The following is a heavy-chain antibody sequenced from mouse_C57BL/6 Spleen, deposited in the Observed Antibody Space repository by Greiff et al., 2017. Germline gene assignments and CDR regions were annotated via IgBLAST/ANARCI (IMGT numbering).Heavy chain of an antibody. Sequence: QVQLQQSGPELVKPGASVKISCKASGYTFTSYWMHWVKQRPGQGLEWIGNINPSNGGTNYNEKFKSKATLTVDKSSSTAYMQLSSLTSEDSAVYYCARNEIFTTLFDYWGQGTTLTVSS. V-gene: IGHV1-53*01. J-gene: IGHJ2*01. CDR3: ARNEIFTTLFDY. CDR1: GYTFTSYW. CDR2: INPSNGGT. D-gene: IGHD2-12*01.